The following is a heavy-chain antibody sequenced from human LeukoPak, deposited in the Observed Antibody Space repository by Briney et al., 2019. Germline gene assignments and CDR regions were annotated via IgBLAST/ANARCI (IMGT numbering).Heavy chain of an antibody. J-gene: IGHJ4*02. CDR2: ISGSGGST. D-gene: IGHD3-10*01. CDR1: GFTFSSYA. Sequence: PGGSLRLSCAASGFTFSSYAMSWVRQAPGKGLEWVSAISGSGGSTYYADSVKGRFTISRDNSKNTLYLQMNSLRAEDTAVYYCAKDGKYYYGSGSNIDYWGLGTLVTVSS. CDR3: AKDGKYYYGSGSNIDY. V-gene: IGHV3-23*01.